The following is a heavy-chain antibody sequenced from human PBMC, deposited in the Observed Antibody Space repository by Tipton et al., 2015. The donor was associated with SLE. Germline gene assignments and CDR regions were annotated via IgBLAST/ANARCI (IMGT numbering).Heavy chain of an antibody. CDR3: ARGAGATTGFDY. Sequence: TLSLTCAVYGGSFSGYYWSWIRQPPGKGLEWIGEINHSGSTNYIPSLKSRVTISVDTSKNQFSLKLSSVTAADTAVYYCARGAGATTGFDYWGQGTLATVSS. D-gene: IGHD1-26*01. CDR1: GGSFSGYY. J-gene: IGHJ4*02. CDR2: INHSGST. V-gene: IGHV4-34*01.